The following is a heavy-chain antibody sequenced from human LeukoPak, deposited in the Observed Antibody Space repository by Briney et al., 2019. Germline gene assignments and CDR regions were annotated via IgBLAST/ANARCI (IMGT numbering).Heavy chain of an antibody. V-gene: IGHV3-21*01. Sequence: PGGSLRLSCVASGFDFNYYDMNWVRQAPGKGLEWASSISSKSTYIDSADSTKGRFTISRDNANNSVFLQMSSLRPEDTAVYYCARRGGLSSGRGFDHWGQGTLVTVSS. CDR1: GFDFNYYD. J-gene: IGHJ4*02. D-gene: IGHD3-16*01. CDR3: ARRGGLSSGRGFDH. CDR2: ISSKSTYI.